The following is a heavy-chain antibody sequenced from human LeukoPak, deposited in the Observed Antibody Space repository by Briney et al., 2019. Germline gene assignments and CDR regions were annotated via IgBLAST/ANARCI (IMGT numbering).Heavy chain of an antibody. J-gene: IGHJ4*02. D-gene: IGHD3-3*01. CDR2: IKQDRSEK. V-gene: IGHV3-7*01. CDR3: ARLREIPVFGVVTKSTSYFDY. Sequence: GGSLRLSCAASGFTFWMSWVRQAPGKGLELVANIKQDRSEKYYLDSVKGRFTISRDNAKNSLYLQMNSLRAEDTAVYYCARLREIPVFGVVTKSTSYFDYWGQGTLVTVSS. CDR1: GFTFW.